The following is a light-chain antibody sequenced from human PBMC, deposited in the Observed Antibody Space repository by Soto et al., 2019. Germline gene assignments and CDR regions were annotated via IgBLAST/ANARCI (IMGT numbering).Light chain of an antibody. Sequence: EIVLTQSPGSLSLSPGDRATLSCRASQSVGGNVAWYQQIPGQPPKLLIFGASSRATGIADKFSGSGSGTDFTLTISNLEPEDFAVYYCQQRSDWPWTFGQGTKVDI. CDR3: QQRSDWPWT. CDR2: GAS. J-gene: IGKJ1*01. V-gene: IGKV3-11*01. CDR1: QSVGGN.